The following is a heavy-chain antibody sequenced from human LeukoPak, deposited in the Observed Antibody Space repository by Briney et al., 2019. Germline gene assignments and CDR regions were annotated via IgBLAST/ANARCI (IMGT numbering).Heavy chain of an antibody. Sequence: GRSLRLSCAASGFTFSSYAMHWVRQAPGKGLEWVAVISYDGTNKYYADSVKGRFTISRDNSKNTLYLQMNSLRAEDTAVYYCARSVRYFDHWGQGTLVTVSS. CDR1: GFTFSSYA. V-gene: IGHV3-30-3*01. D-gene: IGHD3-9*01. J-gene: IGHJ4*02. CDR3: ARSVRYFDH. CDR2: ISYDGTNK.